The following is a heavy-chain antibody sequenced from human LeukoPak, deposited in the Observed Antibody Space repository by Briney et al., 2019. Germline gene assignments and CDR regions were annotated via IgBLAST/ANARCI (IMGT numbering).Heavy chain of an antibody. CDR2: INPNSGGT. J-gene: IGHJ4*02. D-gene: IGHD3-22*01. CDR1: GYTFTGYY. CDR3: ARAGPFAWLNEY. V-gene: IGHV1-2*02. Sequence: ASVKVSCKASGYTFTGYYMHWVRQAPGQGLEWMGWINPNSGGTNYAQKFQGRVTMTRDTSISTAYMELRSLRSDDTAVYYCARAGPFAWLNEYWGQGTLVTVSS.